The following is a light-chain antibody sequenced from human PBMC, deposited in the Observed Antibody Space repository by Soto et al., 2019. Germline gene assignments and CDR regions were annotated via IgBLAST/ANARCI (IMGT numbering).Light chain of an antibody. CDR2: EVS. CDR1: SSDVGGYNY. CDR3: SSYAGSNNFVV. V-gene: IGLV2-8*01. Sequence: QSVLTQPPSASGSPGQSVTISCTGTSSDVGGYNYVSWYQQHPGKAPKLMIYEVSKRPSGVPDRFSGSKSGNTASLTVSGLQAKDEADYYCSSYAGSNNFVVFGGGTKVTVL. J-gene: IGLJ2*01.